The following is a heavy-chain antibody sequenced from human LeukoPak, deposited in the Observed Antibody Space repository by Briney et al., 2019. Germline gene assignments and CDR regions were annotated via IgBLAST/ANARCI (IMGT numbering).Heavy chain of an antibody. D-gene: IGHD2-2*01. V-gene: IGHV4-30-2*01. CDR3: AREGLGVPAASY. J-gene: IGHJ4*02. CDR1: GGSISSGGYY. Sequence: PSQTLSLTCTVSGGSISSGGYYWSWIRQPPGKGLGWIGYIYHSGSTYYNPSLKSRVTISVDRSKNQFSLKLSSVTAADTAVYYCAREGLGVPAASYWGQGTLVTVSS. CDR2: IYHSGST.